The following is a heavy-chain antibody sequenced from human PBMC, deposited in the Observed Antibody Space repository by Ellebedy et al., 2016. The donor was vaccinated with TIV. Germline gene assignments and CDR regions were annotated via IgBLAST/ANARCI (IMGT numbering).Heavy chain of an antibody. Sequence: ASVKVSXXASGYTFTSYYMHWVRQAPGQGLEWMGIINPSGGSTSYAQKFQGRVTMTRDTSTSTVYMELSSLRSEDTAVYYCARDVVITRFPDWGVGVWDYWGQGTLVTVSS. J-gene: IGHJ4*02. V-gene: IGHV1-46*01. CDR1: GYTFTSYY. CDR2: INPSGGST. D-gene: IGHD3-22*01. CDR3: ARDVVITRFPDWGVGVWDY.